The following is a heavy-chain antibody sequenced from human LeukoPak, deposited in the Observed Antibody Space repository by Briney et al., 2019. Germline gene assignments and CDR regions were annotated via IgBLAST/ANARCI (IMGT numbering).Heavy chain of an antibody. CDR1: GGSFSGYY. Sequence: SETLSLTCAVYGGSFSGYYWSWIRQPPGKGLEWIGEINHSGSTNYNPSLKSRVTISVDKSKNQFSLKLSSVTAADTAVYYCARAVTGDHLNWFDPWGQGTLVTVSS. J-gene: IGHJ5*02. V-gene: IGHV4-34*01. D-gene: IGHD7-27*01. CDR3: ARAVTGDHLNWFDP. CDR2: INHSGST.